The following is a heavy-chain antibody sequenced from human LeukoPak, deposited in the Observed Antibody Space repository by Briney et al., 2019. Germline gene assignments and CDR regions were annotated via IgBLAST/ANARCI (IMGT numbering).Heavy chain of an antibody. Sequence: GGSLRLSCAASGFTFSSPAMSWVRQAPGKGLEWVSIITGGSADTYYADSVRGRFTISRDNSKNTLYLQMNSLRAEDSAVYYCAKGAAARSYVYFDYWGQGTLVTVSS. CDR2: ITGGSADT. V-gene: IGHV3-23*01. J-gene: IGHJ4*02. CDR1: GFTFSSPA. D-gene: IGHD6-6*01. CDR3: AKGAAARSYVYFDY.